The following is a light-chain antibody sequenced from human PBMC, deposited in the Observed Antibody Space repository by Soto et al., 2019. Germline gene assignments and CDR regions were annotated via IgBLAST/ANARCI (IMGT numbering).Light chain of an antibody. CDR1: SSDIGHYDY. V-gene: IGLV2-14*03. CDR2: HVT. J-gene: IGLJ1*01. CDR3: CSLTNSHPYV. Sequence: QSVLTQPASVSGSPGQSITISCTGTSSDIGHYDYVSWYQQHPGKAPKLMIYHVTYRPSGVSNRYSGSKSGNSASLTISGLQADAEADHYCCSLTNSHPYVFGRPTKVTV.